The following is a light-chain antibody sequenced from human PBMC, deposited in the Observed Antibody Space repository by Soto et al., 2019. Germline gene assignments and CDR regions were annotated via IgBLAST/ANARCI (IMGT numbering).Light chain of an antibody. CDR1: SSDVGSYHY. CDR3: ATWDSSLSAWL. J-gene: IGLJ3*02. CDR2: DVS. Sequence: QSALTQPPSASGSPGQSVTISCTGTSSDVGSYHYVSWYQQHPGKVPKLMIYDVSKRPSGVPDRFSGSKSGNTASLTVSGLQAEDEADYYCATWDSSLSAWLFGGGTKVTVL. V-gene: IGLV2-8*01.